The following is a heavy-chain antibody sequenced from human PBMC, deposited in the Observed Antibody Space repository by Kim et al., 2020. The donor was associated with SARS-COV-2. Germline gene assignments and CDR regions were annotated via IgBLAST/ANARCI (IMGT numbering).Heavy chain of an antibody. D-gene: IGHD6-13*01. J-gene: IGHJ5*02. CDR3: ARVTTYSSSWYRSVWFDP. CDR1: GGSISSSNW. V-gene: IGHV4-4*02. CDR2: IYHSGST. Sequence: SETLSLTCAVSGGSISSSNWWSWVRQPPGKGLEWIGEIYHSGSTNYNPSLKSRVTISVDKSKNQFSLKLSSVTAADTAVYYCARVTTYSSSWYRSVWFDPWVQGTLVTVSS.